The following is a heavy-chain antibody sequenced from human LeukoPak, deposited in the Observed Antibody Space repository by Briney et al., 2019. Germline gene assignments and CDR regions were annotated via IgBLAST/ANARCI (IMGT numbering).Heavy chain of an antibody. CDR1: GGSISSYY. CDR3: ASGAVYYDSSGPLDY. Sequence: PSETLSLTCTVSGGSISSYYWSWIRQPPGKGLEWIGYIYYSGSTNYNPSLKSRVTISVDTSKNQFSLKLSSVTAADTAVYYCASGAVYYDSSGPLDYWGQGTLVTVSS. J-gene: IGHJ4*02. D-gene: IGHD3-22*01. CDR2: IYYSGST. V-gene: IGHV4-59*01.